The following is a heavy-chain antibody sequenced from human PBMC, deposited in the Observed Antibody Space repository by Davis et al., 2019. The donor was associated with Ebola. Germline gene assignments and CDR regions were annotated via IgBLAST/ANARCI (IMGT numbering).Heavy chain of an antibody. Sequence: AASVKVSCKASGYTFTSYGISWLRQAPGQGLEWMGRIIPILGIANYAQKFQGRVTITADKSTSTAYMELSSLRSEDTAVYYCARDRYYDILTGYYSYGMDVWGQGTTVTVSS. CDR3: ARDRYYDILTGYYSYGMDV. V-gene: IGHV1-69*04. CDR2: IIPILGIA. D-gene: IGHD3-9*01. CDR1: GYTFTSYG. J-gene: IGHJ6*02.